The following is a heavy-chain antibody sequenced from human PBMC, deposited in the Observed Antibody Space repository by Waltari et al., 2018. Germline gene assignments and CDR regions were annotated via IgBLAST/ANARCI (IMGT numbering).Heavy chain of an antibody. V-gene: IGHV1-2*02. CDR1: GYTFTGYY. CDR2: INPNSGGT. D-gene: IGHD6-13*01. J-gene: IGHJ4*02. Sequence: QVQLVQSGAEVKKPGASVKVSCKASGYTFTGYYMHWVRQAPGQGLEWMGRINPNSGGTNYAQKCQGRVTMTRDTSISTAYMELSRLRSDDTAVYYCARKFEGKSAAGTGSFDYWGQGTLVTVSS. CDR3: ARKFEGKSAAGTGSFDY.